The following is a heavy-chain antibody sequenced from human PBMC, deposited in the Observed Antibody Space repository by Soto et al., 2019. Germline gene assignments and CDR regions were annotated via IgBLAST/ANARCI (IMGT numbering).Heavy chain of an antibody. V-gene: IGHV1-8*01. CDR2: INPNADKT. Sequence: ASVKVSCKTSGYTLTTYDINWVRQATGQGLEWMGWINPNADKTGFAQKFQGRVTMTRDTSINTVYMELNNLRSEDTAVYYCARQRRGTWYYFDHWGQGTLVTVSS. J-gene: IGHJ4*02. CDR3: ARQRRGTWYYFDH. D-gene: IGHD3-16*01. CDR1: GYTLTTYD.